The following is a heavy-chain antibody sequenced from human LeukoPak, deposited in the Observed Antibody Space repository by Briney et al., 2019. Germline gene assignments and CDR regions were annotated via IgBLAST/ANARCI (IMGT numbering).Heavy chain of an antibody. J-gene: IGHJ6*03. CDR3: ARTAPGTSLGGYYYMDV. CDR1: GYTFTSYG. CDR2: ISAYNGNT. V-gene: IGHV1-18*01. D-gene: IGHD1/OR15-1a*01. Sequence: ASVKVSCKASGYTFTSYGISWVRQAPGQGLEWMGWISAYNGNTNYAQKLQGRVTMTTDTSTSTAYMELRSLRSDDTAVYYCARTAPGTSLGGYYYMDVWGKGTTVTVSS.